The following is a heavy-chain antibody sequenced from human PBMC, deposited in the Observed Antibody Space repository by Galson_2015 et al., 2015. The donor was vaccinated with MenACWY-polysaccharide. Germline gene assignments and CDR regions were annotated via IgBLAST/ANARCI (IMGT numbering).Heavy chain of an antibody. CDR1: GGSISSYY. J-gene: IGHJ5*02. V-gene: IGHV4-59*01. CDR2: IYYSGST. D-gene: IGHD4-17*01. Sequence: SETLSLTCTVSGGSISSYYWSWIRQPPGKGLEWIGYIYYSGSTNYNPSLKSRVTISVDTSKNQFSLKLSSVTAADTAVYYCARGRYRDGDYGFDPWGQGTLVTVSS. CDR3: ARGRYRDGDYGFDP.